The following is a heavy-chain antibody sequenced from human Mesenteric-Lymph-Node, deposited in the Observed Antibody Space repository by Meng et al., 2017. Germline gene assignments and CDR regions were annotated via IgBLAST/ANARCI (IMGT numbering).Heavy chain of an antibody. D-gene: IGHD6-19*01. CDR2: IDTSGNT. CDR1: GGSINRPTYY. Sequence: SETLSLTCSVSGGSINRPTYYWICNRQPAGKGLEWIGRIDTSGNTNYNSSLESRVTISVDTSKNQFSLKLTSVTAADTAVYYCVRTMFGAIAVAKGAFDIWGQGTMVTVSS. V-gene: IGHV4-61*02. CDR3: VRTMFGAIAVAKGAFDI. J-gene: IGHJ3*02.